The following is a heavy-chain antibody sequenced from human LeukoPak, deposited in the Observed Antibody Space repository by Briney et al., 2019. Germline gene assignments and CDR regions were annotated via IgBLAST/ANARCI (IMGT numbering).Heavy chain of an antibody. CDR3: AKDLDRYSYGRIPDY. V-gene: IGHV3-23*01. D-gene: IGHD5-18*01. CDR1: GFTFINYA. Sequence: GGSLRLSCAASGFTFINYAMSWVRQAPGKGLEWVSAISGGSTFYADSVKGRFTISRDNSKNTLYLQMNSLRAEDTAVYYCAKDLDRYSYGRIPDYWGQGTLVTVSS. J-gene: IGHJ4*02. CDR2: ISGGST.